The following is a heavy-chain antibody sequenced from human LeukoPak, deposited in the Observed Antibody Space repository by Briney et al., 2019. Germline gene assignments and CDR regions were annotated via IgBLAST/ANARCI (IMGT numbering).Heavy chain of an antibody. J-gene: IGHJ4*02. CDR3: ATGGAATEYYFDY. D-gene: IGHD1-14*01. CDR2: IYTSGST. Sequence: SETLSLTCTVSGVSISNYYWSWIRQPAGKGLEWIGRIYTSGSTNYNPSLKSRVTISVDKSKNQFSLKLSSVTAADTAVYYCATGGAATEYYFDYWGQGTLVTVSS. V-gene: IGHV4-4*07. CDR1: GVSISNYY.